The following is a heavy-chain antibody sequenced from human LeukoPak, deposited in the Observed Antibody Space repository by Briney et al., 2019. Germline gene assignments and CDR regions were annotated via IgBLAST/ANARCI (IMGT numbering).Heavy chain of an antibody. V-gene: IGHV1-8*01. CDR2: MNPNSGNT. CDR1: GYTFTSYD. CDR3: ARGTKYSSSCLPYYYYYYMDV. Sequence: GASVKVSCKASGYTFTSYDINWVRQATGQGLEWMGWMNPNSGNTGYAQKFQGRVTMTRNTSISTAYMELSSLRSEDTAVYYCARGTKYSSSCLPYYYYYYMDVWGKGTTVTVSS. J-gene: IGHJ6*03. D-gene: IGHD6-13*01.